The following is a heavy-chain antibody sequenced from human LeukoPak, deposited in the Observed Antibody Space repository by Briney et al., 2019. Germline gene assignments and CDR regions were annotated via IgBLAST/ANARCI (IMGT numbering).Heavy chain of an antibody. CDR1: GGSISSYY. Sequence: SETLSLTRTVSGGSISSYYWSWIRQPPGKGREWIGYIYYSGSTNYNPSLKSRVTISVDTSKNQFSLKLSSVTAADTAVYYCARDSGSYSRGTFDYWGQGTLVTVSS. J-gene: IGHJ4*02. V-gene: IGHV4-59*01. CDR3: ARDSGSYSRGTFDY. D-gene: IGHD1-26*01. CDR2: IYYSGST.